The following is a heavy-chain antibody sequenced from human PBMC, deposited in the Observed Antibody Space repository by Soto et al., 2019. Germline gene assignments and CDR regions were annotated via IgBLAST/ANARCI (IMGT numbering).Heavy chain of an antibody. CDR1: GFTFSSYW. V-gene: IGHV3-7*01. D-gene: IGHD5-18*01. J-gene: IGHJ4*02. CDR2: IKQDGSEK. CDR3: AREHTAMVSIYYFDY. Sequence: GGSLRLSCAASGFTFSSYWMSWVRQAPGKGLEWVANIKQDGSEKYYVDSVKGRFTISRDNAKNSLYLQMNSLRAEDTAVYYCAREHTAMVSIYYFDYWGQGTLVTVSS.